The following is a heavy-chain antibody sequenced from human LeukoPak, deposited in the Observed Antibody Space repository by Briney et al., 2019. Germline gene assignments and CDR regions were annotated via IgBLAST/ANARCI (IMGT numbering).Heavy chain of an antibody. Sequence: GGSLRLSCAASGFTVSSKYMSWVRQAPGKGLEWVSVIYSGGSTYYADSVKGRFTISRDNSKNTLYLQMNSLRAEDTAVYYRARDPIPAAQYYFDYWGQGTLVTVSS. CDR2: IYSGGST. CDR3: ARDPIPAAQYYFDY. J-gene: IGHJ4*02. D-gene: IGHD2-2*01. V-gene: IGHV3-66*01. CDR1: GFTVSSKY.